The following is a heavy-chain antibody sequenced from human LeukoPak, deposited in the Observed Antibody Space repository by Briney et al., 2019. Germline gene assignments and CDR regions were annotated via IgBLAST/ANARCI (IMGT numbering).Heavy chain of an antibody. CDR1: GYTFTGYY. J-gene: IGHJ4*02. CDR3: AREWYYDFWSGYAEFDY. V-gene: IGHV1-2*02. D-gene: IGHD3-3*01. CDR2: INPNSGGT. Sequence: ASVKVSCKASGYTFTGYYMHWVRQAPGQGLEWMGWINPNSGGTNYAQKLQGRVTMTTDTSTSTAYMELRSLRSDDTAVYYCAREWYYDFWSGYAEFDYWGQGTLVTVSS.